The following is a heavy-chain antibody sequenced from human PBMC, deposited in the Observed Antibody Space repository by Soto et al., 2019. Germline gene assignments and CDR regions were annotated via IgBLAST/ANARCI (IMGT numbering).Heavy chain of an antibody. D-gene: IGHD6-13*01. Sequence: QVQLQESGPGLVKPSGTLSLTCAVSGGSISSSNWWSWVRQPPGKGLEWIGEIYHSGSTNYNPSLKSRVTISVDKSKNQFSLKLSSVTAADTAVYYCASSSSWYETFRYFDYWGQGTLVTVSS. V-gene: IGHV4-4*02. CDR2: IYHSGST. CDR3: ASSSSWYETFRYFDY. J-gene: IGHJ4*02. CDR1: GGSISSSNW.